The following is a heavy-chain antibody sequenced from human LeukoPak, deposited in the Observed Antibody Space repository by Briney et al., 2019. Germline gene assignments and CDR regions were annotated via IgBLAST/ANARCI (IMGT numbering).Heavy chain of an antibody. CDR1: GGTFSSYA. D-gene: IGHD6-13*01. CDR3: ARGLADDIAAAGDY. CDR2: IIPILGIA. V-gene: IGHV1-69*04. Sequence: SVKVSRKGSGGTFSSYAISWVRQAPGQGLEWMGRIIPILGIANYAQKFQGRVTITADKSTSTAYMELSSLRSEDTAVYYCARGLADDIAAAGDYWGQGTLVTVSS. J-gene: IGHJ4*02.